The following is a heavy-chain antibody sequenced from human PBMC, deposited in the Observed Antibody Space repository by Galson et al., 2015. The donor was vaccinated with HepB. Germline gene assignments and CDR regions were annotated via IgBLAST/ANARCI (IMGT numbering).Heavy chain of an antibody. D-gene: IGHD4-11*01. CDR2: INSIGSFL. J-gene: IGHJ6*02. V-gene: IGHV3-21*01. CDR3: TRDHPYSNYAGGYYYYYGMDV. CDR1: GFTFSLYT. Sequence: SLRLSCADSGFTFSLYTMNWVRQAPGRGLEWVASINSIGSFLDYADSVRGRFTISRDNAKNSLFLQMYSLRAEDTAVYYCTRDHPYSNYAGGYYYYYGMDVWGQGTTVTVSS.